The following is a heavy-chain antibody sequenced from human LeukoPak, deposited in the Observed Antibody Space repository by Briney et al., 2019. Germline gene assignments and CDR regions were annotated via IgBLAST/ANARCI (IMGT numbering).Heavy chain of an antibody. V-gene: IGHV1-24*01. D-gene: IGHD3-9*01. J-gene: IGHJ5*02. CDR2: FDPEDGET. CDR1: VYTLTELS. CDR3: ARDCILTGNPSCGFDP. Sequence: ASVKVSCKVSVYTLTELSMHWVRQAPGTGLEWMGGFDPEDGETIYAQKFQGRVTMTEDTSTDTAYMELSSLRSEDTAVYYCARDCILTGNPSCGFDPWGQGTLVTVSS.